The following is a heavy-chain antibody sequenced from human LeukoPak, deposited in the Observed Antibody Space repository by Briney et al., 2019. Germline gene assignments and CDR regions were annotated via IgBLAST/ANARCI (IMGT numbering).Heavy chain of an antibody. D-gene: IGHD6-19*01. CDR3: ARAVADRYYYYYGMDV. CDR1: GGSFIVYY. V-gene: IGHV4-34*01. Sequence: PSETLSLTCAVYGGSFIVYYWSWIRQPPGKGLEWIGEINHSGSTNYKPSLKSRVTISVDTSKNQFSLKLSSVTAADTAVYYCARAVADRYYYYYGMDVWGQGTTVTVSS. CDR2: INHSGST. J-gene: IGHJ6*02.